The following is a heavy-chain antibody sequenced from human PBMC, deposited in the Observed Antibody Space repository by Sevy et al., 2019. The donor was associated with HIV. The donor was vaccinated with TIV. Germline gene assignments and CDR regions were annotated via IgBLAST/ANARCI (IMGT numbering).Heavy chain of an antibody. V-gene: IGHV3-23*01. CDR1: GFTFSKYS. Sequence: GGSLRLSCAASGFTFSKYSMSWVRQPPGKGLGWVPTLSFDWGEIKYADSVKGRFTISRDNSKSPVYLQMNNLRPEDTAVYYCAREGCTKPHDYWGQGTLVTVSS. D-gene: IGHD2-8*01. J-gene: IGHJ4*02. CDR3: AREGCTKPHDY. CDR2: LSFDWGEI.